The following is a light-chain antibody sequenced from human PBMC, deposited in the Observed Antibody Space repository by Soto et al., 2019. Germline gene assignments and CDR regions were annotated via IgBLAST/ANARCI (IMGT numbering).Light chain of an antibody. V-gene: IGLV1-40*01. CDR1: SSNIGASYA. CDR3: QSYDTSLSASV. J-gene: IGLJ2*01. Sequence: QSVLTQPPSVSGAPGQRVTISCTGSSSNIGASYAVHWYQQLPGTAPKLLIYGNTNRPSGVPDRFSGSKSGTSASLATTGLQTEDEADYYCQSYDTSLSASVFGGGTKLTVL. CDR2: GNT.